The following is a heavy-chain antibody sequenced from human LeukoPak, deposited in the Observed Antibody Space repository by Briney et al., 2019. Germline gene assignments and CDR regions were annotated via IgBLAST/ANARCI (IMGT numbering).Heavy chain of an antibody. D-gene: IGHD1-26*01. V-gene: IGHV4-59*01. CDR1: GGSISSYY. J-gene: IGHJ4*02. CDR2: VYYSGST. Sequence: SETLSLTCTVSGGSISSYYWSWIRQPPGKGLEWIGYVYYSGSTNYNPSLKSRVTISVDTSKNQFSLKLTSVTAADTAAYYCARGDSGSFSQFDCWGQGTLVTVSS. CDR3: ARGDSGSFSQFDC.